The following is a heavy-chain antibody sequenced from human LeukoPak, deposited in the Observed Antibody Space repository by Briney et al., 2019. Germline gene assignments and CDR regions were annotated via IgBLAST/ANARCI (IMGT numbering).Heavy chain of an antibody. CDR3: ARGRAGGLVVTAIFDY. V-gene: IGHV3-66*01. Sequence: GGSLRLSCAASGFTVSSNYMSWVRQAPGKGLEWVSVIYSGGSTYYADSVRGGFTISRDNSKNTLYLQMNSLRAEDTAVYYCARGRAGGLVVTAIFDYWGQGTLVTASS. CDR2: IYSGGST. D-gene: IGHD2-21*02. J-gene: IGHJ4*02. CDR1: GFTVSSNY.